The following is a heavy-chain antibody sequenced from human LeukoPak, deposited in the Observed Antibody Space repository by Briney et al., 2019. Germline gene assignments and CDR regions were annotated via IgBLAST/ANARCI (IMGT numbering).Heavy chain of an antibody. D-gene: IGHD3-16*02. J-gene: IGHJ4*02. CDR3: ASGYRSGPICA. Sequence: GGSLRLSCAASGFTFSIYGISWVRQAPGKGLEWVSYISSSGSNSHHADSVKGRFSISRDNSKNSLYLQMNSLRAEDTAMYFCASGYRSGPICAWGQGTLVTVSS. CDR1: GFTFSIYG. CDR2: ISSSGSNS. V-gene: IGHV3-48*01.